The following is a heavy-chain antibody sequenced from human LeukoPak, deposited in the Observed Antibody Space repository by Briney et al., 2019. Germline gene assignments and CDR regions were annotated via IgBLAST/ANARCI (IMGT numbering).Heavy chain of an antibody. D-gene: IGHD1-7*01. CDR1: GYTFTTYY. Sequence: GASVKVSCKASGYTFTTYYIHWVRQAPGQGLEWMGVLNPSGGSTSYPQKFQGRVTMTRDTSTSTVYMELSSLRSEDTAIYYCATKLTSHAFDIWGQGTMVTVSS. V-gene: IGHV1-46*01. CDR3: ATKLTSHAFDI. J-gene: IGHJ3*02. CDR2: LNPSGGST.